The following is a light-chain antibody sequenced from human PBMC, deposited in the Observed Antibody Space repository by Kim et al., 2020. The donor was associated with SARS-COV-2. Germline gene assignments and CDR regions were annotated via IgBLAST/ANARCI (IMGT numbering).Light chain of an antibody. CDR3: NSRDDV. CDR2: GIN. J-gene: IGLJ1*01. Sequence: SSELTQDPAVSVALGQTVRITCQGDSLRSYYANWYQQKPGQAPVVVIYGINKRPSGIPDRFSGSSSGSTASLTITATQPEDEADYYCNSRDDVFGTGTKVTVL. V-gene: IGLV3-19*01. CDR1: SLRSYY.